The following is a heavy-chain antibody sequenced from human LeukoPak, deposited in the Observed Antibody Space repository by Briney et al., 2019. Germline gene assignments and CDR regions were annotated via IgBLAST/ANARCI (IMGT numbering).Heavy chain of an antibody. J-gene: IGHJ4*02. V-gene: IGHV3-30*04. CDR1: GFTFSSYA. D-gene: IGHD6-13*01. Sequence: QPGRSLRLSCAASGFTFSSYAMHWVRQAPGKGLEWVAVISYDGGNKYYADSVKGRFTISRDNSKNTLYLQMNSLRAEDTAVYYCARSYSSSWYSSHFDYWGQGTLVTVSS. CDR3: ARSYSSSWYSSHFDY. CDR2: ISYDGGNK.